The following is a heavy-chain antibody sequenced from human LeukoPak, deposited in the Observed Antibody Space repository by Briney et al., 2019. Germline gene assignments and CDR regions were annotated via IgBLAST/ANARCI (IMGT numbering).Heavy chain of an antibody. J-gene: IGHJ4*02. CDR1: GFTFSSYE. Sequence: PGGSLRLSCAASGFTFSSYEMNWVRRAPGKGLEWVSYISSSGSTIYYADSVKGRFTISRDNAKNSLYLQMNSLRAEDTAVYYCAREKGTMVRGVIFDYWGQGTLVTVSS. CDR2: ISSSGSTI. CDR3: AREKGTMVRGVIFDY. V-gene: IGHV3-48*03. D-gene: IGHD3-10*01.